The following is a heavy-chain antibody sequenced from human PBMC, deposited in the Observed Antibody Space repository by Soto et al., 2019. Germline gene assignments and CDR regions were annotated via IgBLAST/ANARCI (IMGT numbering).Heavy chain of an antibody. J-gene: IGHJ6*02. CDR1: GGTFSSYA. D-gene: IGHD3-10*01. CDR2: IIPIFGTA. Sequence: SVKVSCKASGGTFSSYAISWVRQAPGQGLEWMGGIIPIFGTANYAQKFQGRVTITADESTSTAYMELSSLRSEDTAVYYCARALGITMHQPNMAVWGQGTTVTVSS. V-gene: IGHV1-69*13. CDR3: ARALGITMHQPNMAV.